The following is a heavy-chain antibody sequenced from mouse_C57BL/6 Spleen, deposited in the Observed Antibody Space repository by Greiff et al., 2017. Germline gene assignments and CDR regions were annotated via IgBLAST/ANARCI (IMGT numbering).Heavy chain of an antibody. CDR1: GYTFTSYW. D-gene: IGHD1-1*01. Sequence: QVHVKQPGTELVKPGASVKLSCKASGYTFTSYWMHWVKQRPGQGLEWIGNINPSNGGTNYNEKFKSKATLTVDKSSSTAYMQLSSLTSEDSAVYYCARDGDPDWYFDVWGTGTTVTVTS. CDR3: ARDGDPDWYFDV. V-gene: IGHV1-53*01. CDR2: INPSNGGT. J-gene: IGHJ1*03.